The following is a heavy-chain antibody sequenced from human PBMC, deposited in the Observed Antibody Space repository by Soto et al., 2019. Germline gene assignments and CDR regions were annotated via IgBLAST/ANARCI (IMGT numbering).Heavy chain of an antibody. Sequence: SVKVSLKAAGGTFSSYSISWVRQPPGQGLEWMGGIIPIFGTANYAQKFQGRVTITADESTSTAYMELSSLRSEDTAVYYCARLNDYYYYGMDVCGQGTTVTVSS. J-gene: IGHJ6*02. D-gene: IGHD1-1*01. V-gene: IGHV1-69*13. CDR3: ARLNDYYYYGMDV. CDR1: GGTFSSYS. CDR2: IIPIFGTA.